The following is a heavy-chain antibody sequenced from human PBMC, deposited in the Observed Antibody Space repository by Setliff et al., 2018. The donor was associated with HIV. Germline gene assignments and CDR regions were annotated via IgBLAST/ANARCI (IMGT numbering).Heavy chain of an antibody. J-gene: IGHJ6*03. CDR1: GYTFTNYD. D-gene: IGHD3-10*01. CDR2: MNPNSGDT. Sequence: ASVKVSCKASGYTFTNYDINWVRQATGQGLEWMGWMNPNSGDTGYAQKFQGRVTMTRNTSISTAFMELSSLRSEDTAVYYCARGRSLVRGSGSPEYYYMDVWGKGTTVTVSS. V-gene: IGHV1-8*02. CDR3: ARGRSLVRGSGSPEYYYMDV.